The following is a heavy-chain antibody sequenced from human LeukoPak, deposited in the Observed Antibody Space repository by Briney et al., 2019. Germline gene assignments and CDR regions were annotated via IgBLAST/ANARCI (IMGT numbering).Heavy chain of an antibody. Sequence: SETLSLTCNVSGGSISSYYWSWIRQPPGKGLEWIGYIYYSGSTNYNPSLKSRVTISVDTSKNQFSLKLSSVTAADTAVYYCARVETYGSGSYYNGPFDYWGQGTLVTVSS. CDR2: IYYSGST. D-gene: IGHD3-10*01. CDR1: GGSISSYY. CDR3: ARVETYGSGSYYNGPFDY. J-gene: IGHJ4*02. V-gene: IGHV4-59*08.